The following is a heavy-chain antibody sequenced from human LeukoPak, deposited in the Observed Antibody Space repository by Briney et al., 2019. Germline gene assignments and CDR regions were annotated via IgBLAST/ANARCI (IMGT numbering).Heavy chain of an antibody. J-gene: IGHJ6*02. CDR3: ARGAQILEWLFQDGMDV. CDR2: IYYSGST. D-gene: IGHD3-3*01. Sequence: SETLSLTCTVSGGSISSGGYYWSWIRQHPGKGLEWIGYIYYSGSTYYNPSLKSRVTISVDTSKNQFSLKLSSVTAADTAVYYCARGAQILEWLFQDGMDVWGQGTTVTVSS. CDR1: GGSISSGGYY. V-gene: IGHV4-31*03.